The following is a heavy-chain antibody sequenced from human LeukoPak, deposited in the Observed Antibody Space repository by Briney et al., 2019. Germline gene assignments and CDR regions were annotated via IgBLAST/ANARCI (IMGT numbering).Heavy chain of an antibody. CDR3: ARIQSGSYYSDY. CDR2: ITFSSSYI. V-gene: IGHV3-21*01. D-gene: IGHD1-26*01. J-gene: IGHJ4*02. Sequence: PGGSLRLSCAASGFTFSSYSMNSVRQAPGKGLEWVSSITFSSSYIYYADSVKGRFTISRDNAKNSLYLQMDSLRDEDTAVYFCARIQSGSYYSDYWGQGTLVTVSS. CDR1: GFTFSSYS.